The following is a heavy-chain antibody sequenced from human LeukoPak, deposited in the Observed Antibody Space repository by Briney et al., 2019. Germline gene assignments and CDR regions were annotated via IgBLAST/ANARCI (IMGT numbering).Heavy chain of an antibody. CDR3: ARQDADPCYRPMGV. J-gene: IGHJ6*02. V-gene: IGHV3-7*01. D-gene: IGHD2-2*01. CDR1: GFNFRDYC. Sequence: GGSLRLSCAASGFNFRDYCMTWVRQAPGKGLEWVANIKQDGSEGWCVDSVKGRFIISRDNAEDSVFLHMTSLRVEDTAVYYCARQDADPCYRPMGVWGQGTTVTVSS. CDR2: IKQDGSEG.